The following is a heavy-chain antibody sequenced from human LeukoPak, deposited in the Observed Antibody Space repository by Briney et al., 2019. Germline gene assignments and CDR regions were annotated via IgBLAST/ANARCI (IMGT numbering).Heavy chain of an antibody. D-gene: IGHD6-19*01. Sequence: PSETLSLTCAVYGGSFSGYYWSWIRQPPGKGLEWIGEINHSGSTNYNPSLKSRVTISVDTSKNQFSLKLSSVTAADTAVYYCAREASYSSGWAGYWGQGTLVTVSS. V-gene: IGHV4-34*01. J-gene: IGHJ4*02. CDR1: GGSFSGYY. CDR2: INHSGST. CDR3: AREASYSSGWAGY.